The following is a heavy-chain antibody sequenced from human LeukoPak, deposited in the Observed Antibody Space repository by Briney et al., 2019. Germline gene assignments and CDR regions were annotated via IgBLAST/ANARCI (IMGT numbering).Heavy chain of an antibody. J-gene: IGHJ4*02. Sequence: SQTLSLTCVISGDSVSSNSAAWNWIRQFPSRGLEWLGRTYYRSKWYSDYAVSVRSRITINPDTSKNQFSLQLNSVTPEDTAVYYCARYTRSWFLDYWAQGTLVIVSS. CDR1: GDSVSSNSAA. CDR2: TYYRSKWYS. V-gene: IGHV6-1*01. CDR3: ARYTRSWFLDY. D-gene: IGHD6-13*01.